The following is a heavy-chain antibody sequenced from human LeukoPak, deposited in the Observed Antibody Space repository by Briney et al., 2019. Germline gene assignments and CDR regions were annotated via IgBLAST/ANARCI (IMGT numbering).Heavy chain of an antibody. Sequence: SETLSLTCTVSGGSISSSSYYWGWIRQPPGKGLEWIGSIYYSGSTYYNPSLKSRVTISVDTSKNQFSLKLSSVTAAGTAVYYCARSDRGYSYGITYYYYYMDVWGKGTTVTVSS. D-gene: IGHD5-18*01. CDR2: IYYSGST. CDR1: GGSISSSSYY. V-gene: IGHV4-39*07. CDR3: ARSDRGYSYGITYYYYYMDV. J-gene: IGHJ6*03.